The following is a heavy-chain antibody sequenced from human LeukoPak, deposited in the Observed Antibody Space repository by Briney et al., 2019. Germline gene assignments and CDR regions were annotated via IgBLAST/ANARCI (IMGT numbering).Heavy chain of an antibody. D-gene: IGHD6-13*01. CDR2: MNPNSGNT. CDR1: GYTFTSYD. V-gene: IGHV1-8*02. Sequence: ASVKVSCKASGYTFTSYDINWVRQATGQGLEWMGWMNPNSGNTGYAQKFQGRVTMTRNTSISTAYMELSSLRSEDTAVYYCARKTAQQLVFFDYWGQGTLVTVSS. CDR3: ARKTAQQLVFFDY. J-gene: IGHJ4*02.